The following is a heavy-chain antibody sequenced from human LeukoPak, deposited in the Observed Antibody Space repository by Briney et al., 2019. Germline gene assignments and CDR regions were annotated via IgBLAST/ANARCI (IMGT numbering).Heavy chain of an antibody. CDR3: ARDLRYCSSTSCYKSFDY. Sequence: SETLSLTCTVSGGSISSYYWSWIRQPAGKGLEWIGRIYTSGSTNYNPSLKSRVTMSVDTSKNQFSLKLSSVTVADTAVYYCARDLRYCSSTSCYKSFDYWGQGTLVTVSS. CDR1: GGSISSYY. CDR2: IYTSGST. D-gene: IGHD2-2*02. J-gene: IGHJ4*02. V-gene: IGHV4-4*07.